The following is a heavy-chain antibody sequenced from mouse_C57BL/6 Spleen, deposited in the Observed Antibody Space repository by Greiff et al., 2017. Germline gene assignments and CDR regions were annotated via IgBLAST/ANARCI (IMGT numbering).Heavy chain of an antibody. CDR2: INYDGSST. J-gene: IGHJ1*03. V-gene: IGHV5-16*01. CDR1: GFTFSDYY. CDR3: ARVWLLYWYFDV. D-gene: IGHD2-2*01. Sequence: EVMLVESEGGLVQPGSSMKLSCTASGFTFSDYYMAWVRQVPEKGLEWVANINYDGSSTYYLDSLKSRFIISRDNAKNILYLQMSSLKSEDTATYYCARVWLLYWYFDVWGTGTTVTVSS.